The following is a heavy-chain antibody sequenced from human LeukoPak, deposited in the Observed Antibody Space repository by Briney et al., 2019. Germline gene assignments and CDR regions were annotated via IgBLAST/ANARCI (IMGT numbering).Heavy chain of an antibody. CDR1: GYDFTSVG. J-gene: IGHJ4*02. CDR2: ISPYNGNT. V-gene: IGHV1-18*04. Sequence: ASVTVSCKASGYDFTSVGITWVRRAPGQGLEWMGWISPYNGNTRYAQKFQGRVAMTTDTSTTTAYMELRGLRFNDTAVYYCARAGSGSGRYFDYWGQGTLVTVSS. CDR3: ARAGSGSGRYFDY. D-gene: IGHD6-19*01.